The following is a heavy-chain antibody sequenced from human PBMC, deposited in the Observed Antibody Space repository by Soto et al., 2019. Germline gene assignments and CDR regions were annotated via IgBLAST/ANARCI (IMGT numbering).Heavy chain of an antibody. J-gene: IGHJ5*02. Sequence: PSETLSLTCAVYGGSVNGYYWNWIRQPPGKGLEWIGEINHTGGTHYNPSLKSRVTMSVDTSKNQFSLRLSSVTAADTDIYYCATRITVFGLLMPPFDPWGQGTQVTVSS. CDR3: ATRITVFGLLMPPFDP. CDR2: INHTGGT. CDR1: GGSVNGYY. D-gene: IGHD3-3*01. V-gene: IGHV4-34*01.